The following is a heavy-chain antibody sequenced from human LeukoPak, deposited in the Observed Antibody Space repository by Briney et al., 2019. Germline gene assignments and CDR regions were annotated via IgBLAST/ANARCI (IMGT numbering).Heavy chain of an antibody. V-gene: IGHV3-30-3*01. Sequence: PGGSLRLSCAASGFTFSSYAMHWVRQAPGKGLEWVAVISYDGSNKYYAESVKGRFTISRDNSKNTLYLQMNSLRAEDTAVYYCAKGASEKYYYPPDYFDYWGQGTLVTVSS. CDR3: AKGASEKYYYPPDYFDY. D-gene: IGHD3-10*01. CDR2: ISYDGSNK. CDR1: GFTFSSYA. J-gene: IGHJ4*02.